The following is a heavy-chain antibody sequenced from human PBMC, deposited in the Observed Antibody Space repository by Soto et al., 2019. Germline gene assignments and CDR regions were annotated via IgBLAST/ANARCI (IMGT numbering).Heavy chain of an antibody. CDR2: ISSSSSTI. Sequence: GGSLRLSCAGSGFKFNYYMTWIRQAPGKGLEWVSYISSSSSTIYYADSVKGRFTISRDNAKNSLYLQMNSLRAEDTAVYYCARDGGDCSGGSCYGIDYWGQGTLVTVSS. J-gene: IGHJ4*02. D-gene: IGHD2-15*01. V-gene: IGHV3-11*04. CDR3: ARDGGDCSGGSCYGIDY. CDR1: GFKFNYY.